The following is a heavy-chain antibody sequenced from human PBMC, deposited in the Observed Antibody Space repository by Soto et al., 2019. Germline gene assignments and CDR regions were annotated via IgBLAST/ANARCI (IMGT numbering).Heavy chain of an antibody. CDR3: ARVPQAYVDGMDV. V-gene: IGHV4-61*01. J-gene: IGHJ6*02. Sequence: QVQLQESGPGLVKPSETLSLTCTVSGGSVSSGSYYWSWMRQPPGKGLEWIGSIYYTGRTNYNPYLKSGVTMSVDTSKNQFSLKLISVTAADTAVYYCARVPQAYVDGMDVWGQGTTVTVSS. CDR2: IYYTGRT. CDR1: GGSVSSGSYY. D-gene: IGHD3-16*01.